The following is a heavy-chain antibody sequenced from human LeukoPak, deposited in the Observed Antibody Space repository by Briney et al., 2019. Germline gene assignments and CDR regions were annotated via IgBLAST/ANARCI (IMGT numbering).Heavy chain of an antibody. J-gene: IGHJ4*02. CDR3: ARSPSGELDY. CDR2: INPDNGGT. Sequence: GASVKVSCKTSGYTFTSYYIHWVRQAPGQGLDYMGWINPDNGGTNYAQNFQGRVIMTRDTSISTAYMQLSRLTSDDTAVYYCARSPSGELDYWGRGTWSASPQ. CDR1: GYTFTSYY. D-gene: IGHD1-26*01. V-gene: IGHV1-2*02.